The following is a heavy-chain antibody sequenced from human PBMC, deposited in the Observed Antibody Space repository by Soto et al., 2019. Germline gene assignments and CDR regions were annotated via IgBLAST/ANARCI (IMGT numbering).Heavy chain of an antibody. V-gene: IGHV3-21*01. CDR3: ARRSVSSSGNLDY. J-gene: IGHJ4*02. D-gene: IGHD6-6*01. CDR2: ISSSSSYI. Sequence: GGSLRLSCAASGFTFSSYSMNWVRQAPGKGLEWVSSISSSSSYIYYADSVKGRFTISRDNAKNSLYLQMNSLRAEDTAVYYCARRSVSSSGNLDYWGQGTLVTVSS. CDR1: GFTFSSYS.